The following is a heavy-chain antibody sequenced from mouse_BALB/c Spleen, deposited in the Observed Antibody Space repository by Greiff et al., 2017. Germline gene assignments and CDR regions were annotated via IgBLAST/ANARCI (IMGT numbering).Heavy chain of an antibody. J-gene: IGHJ4*01. CDR3: AREARATMDY. CDR2: ISYDGSN. V-gene: IGHV3-6*02. Sequence: EVQRVESGPGLVKPSQSLSLTCSVTGYSITSGYYWNWIRQFPGNKLEWMGYISYDGSNNYNPSLKNRISITRDTSKNQFFLKLNSVTTEDTATYYCAREARATMDYWGQGTSVTVSS. CDR1: GYSITSGYY. D-gene: IGHD3-1*01.